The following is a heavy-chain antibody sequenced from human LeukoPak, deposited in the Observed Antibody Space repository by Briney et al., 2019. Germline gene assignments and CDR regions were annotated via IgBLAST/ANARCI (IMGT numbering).Heavy chain of an antibody. Sequence: PSETLSLTCTVSVGSISRGSYYWSWIRQPAGKGLEWIGRIYTSGSTNYNPSLKSRVTISVDTSKNQFSLKLSSVTAADTAVYYCARAGGSYRSYAFDIWGQGTMVTVSS. CDR3: ARAGGSYRSYAFDI. D-gene: IGHD1-26*01. V-gene: IGHV4-61*02. CDR2: IYTSGST. J-gene: IGHJ3*02. CDR1: VGSISRGSYY.